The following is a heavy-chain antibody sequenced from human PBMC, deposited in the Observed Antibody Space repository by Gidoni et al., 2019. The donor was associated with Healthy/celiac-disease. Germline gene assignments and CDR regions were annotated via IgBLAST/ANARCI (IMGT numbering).Heavy chain of an antibody. J-gene: IGHJ4*02. CDR3: AKDLGASRYGAVDY. Sequence: EVQLLESGGGLVQPGGSLRLSCAASGLTFSSSSMSWVRQAPGKGLEWVSAISGSGGSTYYADSVKGRFTISRDNSKNTRYLKMNSLRAEDTAVYYCAKDLGASRYGAVDYWGQGTLVTVSS. D-gene: IGHD4-17*01. CDR2: ISGSGGST. CDR1: GLTFSSSS. V-gene: IGHV3-23*01.